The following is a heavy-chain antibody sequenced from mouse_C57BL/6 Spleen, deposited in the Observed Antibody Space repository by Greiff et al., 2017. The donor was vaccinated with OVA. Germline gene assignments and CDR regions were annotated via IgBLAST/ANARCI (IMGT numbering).Heavy chain of an antibody. CDR2: IYPGSGSP. D-gene: IGHD2-2*01. Sequence: VKLMESGAELVKPGASVKMSCKASGYTFTSYWITWVKQRPGQGLEWIGDIYPGSGSPNYNEKFKSKATLTVDTSSSTAYMQLSSLTSEDSAVYDCARGGYDDDLIAYWGQGTLVTVSA. V-gene: IGHV1-55*01. J-gene: IGHJ3*01. CDR3: ARGGYDDDLIAY. CDR1: GYTFTSYW.